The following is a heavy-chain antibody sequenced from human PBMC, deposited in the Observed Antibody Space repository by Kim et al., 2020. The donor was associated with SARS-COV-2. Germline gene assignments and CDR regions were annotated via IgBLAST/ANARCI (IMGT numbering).Heavy chain of an antibody. D-gene: IGHD1-26*01. CDR3: TRLSWGAGIVFRKYQRECRQGLDV. V-gene: IGHV5-51*01. CDR2: IYPGDSET. CDR1: GYTFRDFW. J-gene: IGHJ6*02. Sequence: GESLKISCQGSGYTFRDFWIVWVRQMPGKGLEVMGVIYPGDSETRYSPSFRGQVTISADKSISTAYLQWSSLQASDSAIYYCTRLSWGAGIVFRKYQRECRQGLDVWGQGTTVTVSS.